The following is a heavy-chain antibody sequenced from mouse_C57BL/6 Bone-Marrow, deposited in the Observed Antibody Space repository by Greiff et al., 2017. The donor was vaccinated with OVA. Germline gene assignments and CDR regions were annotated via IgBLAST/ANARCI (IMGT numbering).Heavy chain of an antibody. CDR1: GYTFTSYW. V-gene: IGHV1-7*01. CDR2: INPSSGYT. D-gene: IGHD4-1*01. Sequence: VKLMESGAELAKPGASVKLSCKASGYTFTSYWMHWVKQRPGQGLEWIGYINPSSGYTKYNQKFKDKATLTADKSSSTAYMQLSSLTYEYTAVYYCARWDWLAWFAYWGQGTLVTVSA. CDR3: ARWDWLAWFAY. J-gene: IGHJ3*01.